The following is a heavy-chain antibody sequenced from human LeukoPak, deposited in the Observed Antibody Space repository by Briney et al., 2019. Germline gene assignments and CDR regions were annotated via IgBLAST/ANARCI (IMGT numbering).Heavy chain of an antibody. J-gene: IGHJ3*02. CDR3: ARGAAAAYDAFDI. V-gene: IGHV3-7*01. Sequence: PGGSLRLSCAAPGFSFSSNWMGWVRQAPGKGLEWVAHIKRDGSQKYYLDSVKGRFTISRDNAKNSLYLQMNSLRAEDTAVYYCARGAAAAYDAFDIWGQGTMVTASS. CDR1: GFSFSSNW. CDR2: IKRDGSQK. D-gene: IGHD6-13*01.